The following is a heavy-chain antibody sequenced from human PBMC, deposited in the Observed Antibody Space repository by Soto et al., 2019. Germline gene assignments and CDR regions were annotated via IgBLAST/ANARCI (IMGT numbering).Heavy chain of an antibody. CDR2: IWYDGSNK. J-gene: IGHJ6*02. V-gene: IGHV3-33*01. D-gene: IGHD2-15*01. CDR1: GFTFSSYG. Sequence: GGSLRLSCAASGFTFSSYGMHWVRQAPGKGLEWVAVIWYDGSNKYYADSVKGRFTISRDNSKNTLYLQMNSLRAEDTAVYYCARDGGRIYGMDVWGQGTTVTVSS. CDR3: ARDGGRIYGMDV.